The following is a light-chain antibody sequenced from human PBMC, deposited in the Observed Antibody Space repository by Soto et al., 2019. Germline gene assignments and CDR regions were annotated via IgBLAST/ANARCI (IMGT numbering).Light chain of an antibody. CDR2: AAT. CDR1: QSISTY. J-gene: IGKJ3*01. CDR3: QQSYSTQFA. V-gene: IGKV1-39*01. Sequence: DIQMTQSPSSLSASVGDRVTITCRASQSISTYLNWYQQKPGKAPRLLIFAATRLQRGVPSRFTGSGSGTDFTLTISSLQPEDFATYYCQQSYSTQFAFGPGTKVDIK.